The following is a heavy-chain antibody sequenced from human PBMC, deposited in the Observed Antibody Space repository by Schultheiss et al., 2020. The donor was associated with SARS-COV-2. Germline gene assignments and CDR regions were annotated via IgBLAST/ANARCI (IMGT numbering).Heavy chain of an antibody. CDR2: ISYDGTDK. CDR3: SRDGREWGVWGTYLEN. CDR1: GFSFSSHA. J-gene: IGHJ4*02. V-gene: IGHV3-30*07. D-gene: IGHD3-16*01. Sequence: GESLKISCEASGFSFSSHAMHWVRQAPGSGLEWVASISYDGTDKNYADFVEGRFTISRDNSRNTVYLQVNNVRPDDTAVYFCSRDGREWGVWGTYLENWGQGTLVTVSS.